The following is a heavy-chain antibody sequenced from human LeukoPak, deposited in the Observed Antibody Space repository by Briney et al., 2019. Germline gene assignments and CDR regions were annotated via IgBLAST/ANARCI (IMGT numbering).Heavy chain of an antibody. Sequence: ASVKVSCKASGYTLTSCDINWVRQAPGQGLEWMGWINPNSGGTNYAQKFQGRVTMTRDTSISTAYMELSRLRSDDTAVYYCARATTTNGNDAFDIWGQGTMVTVSS. J-gene: IGHJ3*02. CDR3: ARATTTNGNDAFDI. V-gene: IGHV1-2*02. D-gene: IGHD5-12*01. CDR1: GYTLTSCD. CDR2: INPNSGGT.